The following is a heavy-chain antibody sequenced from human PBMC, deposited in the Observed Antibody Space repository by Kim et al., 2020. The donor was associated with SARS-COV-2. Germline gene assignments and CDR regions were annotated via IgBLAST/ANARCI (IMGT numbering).Heavy chain of an antibody. D-gene: IGHD3-3*01. Sequence: GGSLRLSCAASGFTFSSYGMHWVRQAPGKGLEWVAVIWYDGSNKYYADSVKGRFTISRDNSKNTLYLQMNSLRAEDTSVYYCARSLSYDFWSGYSIGAFDYWGQGTLVTVSS. J-gene: IGHJ4*02. V-gene: IGHV3-33*01. CDR3: ARSLSYDFWSGYSIGAFDY. CDR1: GFTFSSYG. CDR2: IWYDGSNK.